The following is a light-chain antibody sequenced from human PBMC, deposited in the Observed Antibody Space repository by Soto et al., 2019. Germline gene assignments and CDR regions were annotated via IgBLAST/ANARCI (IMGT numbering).Light chain of an antibody. V-gene: IGKV1-39*01. J-gene: IGKJ2*01. CDR2: AAS. CDR3: QQSVSTPYT. Sequence: DIQMTQSPSSLSASVGDRVTITCRASQSINSYLTWYQQKPGKAPKLLIYAASSFQSAAPSRFRGSGSGADFILTICSLQPEYFATYYCQQSVSTPYTFGQGTKLEIK. CDR1: QSINSY.